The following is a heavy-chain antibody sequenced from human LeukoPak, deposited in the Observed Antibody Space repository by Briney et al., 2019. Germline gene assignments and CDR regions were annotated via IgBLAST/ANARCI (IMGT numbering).Heavy chain of an antibody. J-gene: IGHJ3*02. CDR3: ARDRGSSSPYDAFDI. Sequence: SETLSLTCTVSGGSISSYYWSWIRQPPGKGLEWIGYIYYSGSTNYNPSLKSRVTISVDRSKNQFSLKLSSVTAADTAVYYCARDRGSSSPYDAFDIWGQGTMVTVSS. D-gene: IGHD6-6*01. V-gene: IGHV4-59*12. CDR2: IYYSGST. CDR1: GGSISSYY.